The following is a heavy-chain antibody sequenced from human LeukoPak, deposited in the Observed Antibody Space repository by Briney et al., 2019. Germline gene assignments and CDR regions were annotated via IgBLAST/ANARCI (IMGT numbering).Heavy chain of an antibody. D-gene: IGHD3-10*01. V-gene: IGHV3-33*01. CDR3: ARDILPSGSRAFDI. CDR2: ISSDGTIK. CDR1: GFTLSDYG. J-gene: IGHJ3*02. Sequence: PGRSLRLSCAVSGFTLSDYGIHWVRQAPGKGLEWVTIISSDGTIKYADSVKGRFTVSRDSSKSTVYLQMNSLRAEDTAVYYCARDILPSGSRAFDIWGQGTMVTVSS.